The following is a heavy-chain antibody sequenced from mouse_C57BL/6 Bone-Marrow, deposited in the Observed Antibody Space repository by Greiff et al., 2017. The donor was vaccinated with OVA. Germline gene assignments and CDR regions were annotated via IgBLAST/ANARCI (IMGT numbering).Heavy chain of an antibody. CDR2: IYPSDSET. V-gene: IGHV1-61*01. Sequence: VQLQQPGAELVRPGSSVKLSCKASGYTFTSYWMDWVKQRPGQGLEWIGNIYPSDSETHYNQKFKDKATLTVDKSSSTAYMQLSSLTSEDSAVYYCATLIYCGSSPYFDYWGQGTTLTVSS. D-gene: IGHD1-1*01. CDR3: ATLIYCGSSPYFDY. J-gene: IGHJ2*01. CDR1: GYTFTSYW.